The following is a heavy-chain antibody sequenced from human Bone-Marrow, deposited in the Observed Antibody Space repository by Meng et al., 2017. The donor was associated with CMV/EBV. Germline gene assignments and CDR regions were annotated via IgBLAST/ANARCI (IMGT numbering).Heavy chain of an antibody. CDR2: IYYSGST. J-gene: IGHJ5*01. D-gene: IGHD4-11*01. V-gene: IGHV4-61*01. CDR3: ARGNFDYNNYHGWFDS. CDR1: GGSVSSGSYY. Sequence: GSLRLSCTVSGGSVSSGSYYWSWIRQPPGKGLEWIGYIYYSGSTNYNPSLKSRVTISVDTSKNQFSLKLSSVTAADTAVYYCARGNFDYNNYHGWFDSWGQGTLVTVSS.